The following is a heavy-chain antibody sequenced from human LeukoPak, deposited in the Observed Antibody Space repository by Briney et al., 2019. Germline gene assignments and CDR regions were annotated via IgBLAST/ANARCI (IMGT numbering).Heavy chain of an antibody. J-gene: IGHJ4*02. Sequence: GGSLRLSCAASGFTFSSYTMNWVRQAPGKGLEWVSYISTGGSISYADSVKGRFTISRDNAKNSLYLQMNSLRDEDTAVYYCANYFMGWGQGTLVTVSS. CDR3: ANYFMG. D-gene: IGHD3-10*01. CDR1: GFTFSSYT. CDR2: ISTGGSI. V-gene: IGHV3-48*02.